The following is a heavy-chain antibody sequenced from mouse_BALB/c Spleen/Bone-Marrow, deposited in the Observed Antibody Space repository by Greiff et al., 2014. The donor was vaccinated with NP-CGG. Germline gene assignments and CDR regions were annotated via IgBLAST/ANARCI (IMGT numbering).Heavy chain of an antibody. CDR2: INPFNGXX. CDR3: SRRGIRYDYDGCYFDY. CDR1: GYSFTGYY. V-gene: IGHV1-31*01. Sequence: EVKLMESGPELVKPGASMKISCKASGYSFTGYYMHWMKQSHGKNLEWIGLINPFNGXXXXXXXXXXXXXXXXXXXTGTAYMELLSLTSEDSAVYYCSRRGIRYDYDGCYFDYWGQGTTLTVSS. J-gene: IGHJ2*01. D-gene: IGHD2-4*01.